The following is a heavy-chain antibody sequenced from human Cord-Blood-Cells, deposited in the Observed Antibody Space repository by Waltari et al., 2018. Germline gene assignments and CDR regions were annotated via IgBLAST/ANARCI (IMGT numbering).Heavy chain of an antibody. CDR2: INTNTGNP. J-gene: IGHJ6*02. D-gene: IGHD2-2*01. CDR3: ARDGTNQREIVVVPDDYYDYGMDV. Sequence: QVQLVQSGSELKKPGASVKVSCKASGYTFTSYAMNWVRQAPGQGLEWMGWINTNTGNPTYAQGFTGRFVFSLDTSVSTAYLQISSLKAEDTAVEYCARDGTNQREIVVVPDDYYDYGMDVWGQGTTVTVSS. CDR1: GYTFTSYA. V-gene: IGHV7-4-1*02.